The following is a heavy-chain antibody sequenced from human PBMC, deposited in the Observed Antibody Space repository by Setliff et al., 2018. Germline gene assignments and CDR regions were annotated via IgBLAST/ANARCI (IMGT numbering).Heavy chain of an antibody. D-gene: IGHD6-19*01. J-gene: IGHJ3*02. CDR1: GDTFSTYA. Sequence: ASVKVSCKASGDTFSTYALSWVRQAPGQGLEWMAWVSTYNGDTNYAQKFRGRVTMTTDISTSTVYMELRTLRSDDTAVYYCARRPIALAGYRKGAFDIWGQGTMVTVS. V-gene: IGHV1-18*01. CDR3: ARRPIALAGYRKGAFDI. CDR2: VSTYNGDT.